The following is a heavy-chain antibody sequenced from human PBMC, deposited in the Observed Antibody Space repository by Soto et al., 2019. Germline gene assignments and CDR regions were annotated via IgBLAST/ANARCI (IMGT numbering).Heavy chain of an antibody. CDR3: ARRSSGCSGGSCPYYYYMDV. D-gene: IGHD2-15*01. CDR1: GSAISGYY. V-gene: IGHV4-59*08. CDR2: IYYSGST. Sequence: SETLSLTCIVAGSAISGYYWSWIRQPPGKGLEWIGYIYYSGSTNYNPSLKSRVTISVDTSKNQFSLKLSSVTAADTAVYYCARRSSGCSGGSCPYYYYMDVWGKGTTVTVSS. J-gene: IGHJ6*03.